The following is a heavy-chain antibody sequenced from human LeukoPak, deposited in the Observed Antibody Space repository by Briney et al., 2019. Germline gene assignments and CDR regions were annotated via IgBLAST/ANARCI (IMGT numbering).Heavy chain of an antibody. CDR3: ATDRDNSDWQKRFDS. CDR2: INQDASEI. Sequence: GGSLRLSCAASGFTFSTYWMNWYRQAPGKGLEWVGNINQDASEINYVDSVRGRFTISRDNAENSLHLQMNSLRAEDTAVYYCATDRDNSDWQKRFDSWGQGTLVTVSS. D-gene: IGHD2-21*02. V-gene: IGHV3-7*01. J-gene: IGHJ4*02. CDR1: GFTFSTYW.